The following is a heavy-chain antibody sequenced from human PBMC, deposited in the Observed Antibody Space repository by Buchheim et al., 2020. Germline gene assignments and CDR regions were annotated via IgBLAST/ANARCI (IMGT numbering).Heavy chain of an antibody. Sequence: VQLQQWGAGLLKPSETLSLTCAVYGGSFTGHYWSWIRQPPGKGLEWIGEINDSGSTNYNPSLKSRITISPDTSKNQFSLKLTSVTAADTAVYYCATVTRAAAGKRGFDYWGQGTL. CDR3: ATVTRAAAGKRGFDY. D-gene: IGHD6-13*01. J-gene: IGHJ4*02. V-gene: IGHV4-34*02. CDR1: GGSFTGHY. CDR2: INDSGST.